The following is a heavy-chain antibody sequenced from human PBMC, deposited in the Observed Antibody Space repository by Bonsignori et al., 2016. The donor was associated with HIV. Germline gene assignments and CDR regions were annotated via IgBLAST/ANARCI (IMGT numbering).Heavy chain of an antibody. Sequence: PGKGLEWIGEINHSGSTNYNPSLKSRVTISVDTSKNQFSLKLSSVTAADTAVYYCARDHQGNDYWGQGTLVTVSS. CDR2: INHSGST. D-gene: IGHD1-1*01. CDR3: ARDHQGNDY. V-gene: IGHV4-34*01. J-gene: IGHJ4*02.